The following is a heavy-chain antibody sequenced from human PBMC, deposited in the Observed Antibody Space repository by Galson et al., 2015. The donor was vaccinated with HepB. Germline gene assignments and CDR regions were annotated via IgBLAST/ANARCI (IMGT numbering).Heavy chain of an antibody. CDR3: AKRHLAVTGNHFDY. J-gene: IGHJ4*02. CDR2: IGTSNGA. V-gene: IGHV3-23*01. D-gene: IGHD6-19*01. Sequence: SLRLSCAASGFTFTNYAMNWVRQAPGKGLEWVSTIGTSNGAYYADSVKGRFTISRDNSENTLYLQMNSLRAEDTAVYYCAKRHLAVTGNHFDYWGQGTLVTVSS. CDR1: GFTFTNYA.